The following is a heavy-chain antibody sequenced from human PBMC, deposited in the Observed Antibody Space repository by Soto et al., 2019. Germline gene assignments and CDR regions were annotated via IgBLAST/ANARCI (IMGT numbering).Heavy chain of an antibody. CDR2: IIPIFGTA. V-gene: IGHV1-69*13. Sequence: GASVKVSCKASGGTFSSYAISWVRQAPGQGLEWMGGIIPIFGTANYAQKFQGRVTITADESTSTAYMELSSLRSEDTAVYYCARVGGGYSYGYSWFDPWGQGTLVTVSS. CDR3: ARVGGGYSYGYSWFDP. D-gene: IGHD5-18*01. J-gene: IGHJ5*02. CDR1: GGTFSSYA.